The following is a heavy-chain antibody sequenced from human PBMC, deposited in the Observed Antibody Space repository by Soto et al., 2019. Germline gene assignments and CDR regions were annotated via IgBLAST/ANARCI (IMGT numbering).Heavy chain of an antibody. V-gene: IGHV4-31*03. Sequence: SETLSLTCSVSGASIRSGGYYWSWLRQSPGKGLEWIGHIYYTGSTFYSPSLKSRLTISLDTSKNQFSLDLRSVAAADTAMYYCARIEMASIKWGRGTLVTVSS. J-gene: IGHJ4*02. CDR1: GASIRSGGYY. CDR2: IYYTGST. CDR3: ARIEMASIK.